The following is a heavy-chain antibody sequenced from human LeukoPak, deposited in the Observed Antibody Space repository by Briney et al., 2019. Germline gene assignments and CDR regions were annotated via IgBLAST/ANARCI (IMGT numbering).Heavy chain of an antibody. CDR2: INHSGST. V-gene: IGHV4-39*07. Sequence: SETLSLTCTVSGGSISSSSYYWGWIRQPPGKGLEWIGEINHSGSTNYNPSLKSRVTISVDTSKNQFSLKLSSVTAADTAVYYCARLRLSYWGQGTLVTVSS. CDR3: ARLRLSY. D-gene: IGHD6-25*01. CDR1: GGSISSSSYY. J-gene: IGHJ4*02.